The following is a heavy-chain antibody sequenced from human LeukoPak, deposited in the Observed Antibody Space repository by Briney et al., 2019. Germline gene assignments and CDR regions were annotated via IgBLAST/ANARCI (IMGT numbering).Heavy chain of an antibody. CDR1: GFTFSSYW. V-gene: IGHV3-7*03. J-gene: IGHJ4*02. CDR2: IKQDGSEK. CDR3: ATYRQVMLPFES. Sequence: AGGSLRLSCAASGFTFSSYWMSWVRQAPGKGLEWVANIKQDGSEKYYVDSVRGRFTISRDNSRSTLFLQMNSLRGEDTAIYYCATYRQVMLPFESWGQGTLVTVSS. D-gene: IGHD5-18*01.